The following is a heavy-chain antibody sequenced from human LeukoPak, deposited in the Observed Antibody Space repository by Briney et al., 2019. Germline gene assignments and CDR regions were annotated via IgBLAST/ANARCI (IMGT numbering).Heavy chain of an antibody. J-gene: IGHJ4*02. Sequence: GGSLGLSCAASGFTFSSYEMNWVRQAPGKGLEWVSYISSSGSTIYYADSVKGRFTISRDNAKNSLYLQMDSLRAEDTAVYYCARESPGATRDYWGQGTLVTVSS. D-gene: IGHD1-26*01. CDR2: ISSSGSTI. CDR3: ARESPGATRDY. CDR1: GFTFSSYE. V-gene: IGHV3-48*03.